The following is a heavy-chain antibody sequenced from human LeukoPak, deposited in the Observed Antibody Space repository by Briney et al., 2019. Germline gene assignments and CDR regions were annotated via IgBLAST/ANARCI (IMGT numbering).Heavy chain of an antibody. Sequence: GGSLRLSCAASGFTFSSYAMSWVRQAPGKGLEWVSAISGSGGSTYYADSVKGRFTISRDNSKNTLYLQMNSLRAEDTAVYYCAKRRKSVLWFGEFPYYYYMDVWGKGTTVTISS. V-gene: IGHV3-23*01. D-gene: IGHD3-10*01. CDR3: AKRRKSVLWFGEFPYYYYMDV. CDR2: ISGSGGST. J-gene: IGHJ6*03. CDR1: GFTFSSYA.